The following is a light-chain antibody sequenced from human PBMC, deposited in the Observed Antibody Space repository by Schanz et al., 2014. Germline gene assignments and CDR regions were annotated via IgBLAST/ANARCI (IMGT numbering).Light chain of an antibody. CDR1: QGVTSNY. CDR3: QQYGESLRT. CDR2: GVH. J-gene: IGKJ1*01. V-gene: IGKV3-20*01. Sequence: EIVLTQSPATLSLSPGERGTLSCRASQGVTSNYLAWYQQRPGQAPRLLMSGVHDRASGIPDRFSGSGSETDFSLTISRVEPEDSAVYYCQQYGESLRTFGPGTRVEIK.